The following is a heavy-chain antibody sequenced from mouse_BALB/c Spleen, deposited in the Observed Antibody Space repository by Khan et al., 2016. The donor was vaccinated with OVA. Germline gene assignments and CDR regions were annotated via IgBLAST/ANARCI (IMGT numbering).Heavy chain of an antibody. D-gene: IGHD2-14*01. CDR1: GDSITTGY. V-gene: IGHV3-8*02. J-gene: IGHJ3*01. CDR2: IIYTGYT. Sequence: EVQLQESGPSLVKPSQTLSLTCSVTGDSITTGYWNWIRKFPGNKLEYMGYIIYTGYTYYNPSLKSRISLTRHTSNNQYYLQLNYVTYEDTASYYCARSTYRYAFDYWGQGTLVTVSA. CDR3: ARSTYRYAFDY.